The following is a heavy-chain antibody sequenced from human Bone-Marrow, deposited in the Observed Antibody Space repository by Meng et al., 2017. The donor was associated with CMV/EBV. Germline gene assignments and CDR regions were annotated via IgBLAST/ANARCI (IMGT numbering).Heavy chain of an antibody. D-gene: IGHD3-3*01. Sequence: SEPLSLTCTVSGGSISSYYWSWIRQPPGKGLEWIGSIYYSGSTDYNPSLKSRVTISVDTSKNQFSLKLSSVTAADTAVYYCARQWDYDFWSGYYTQRGYFDYWGQGTLVTVSS. CDR3: ARQWDYDFWSGYYTQRGYFDY. CDR1: GGSISSYY. CDR2: IYYSGST. J-gene: IGHJ4*02. V-gene: IGHV4-59*08.